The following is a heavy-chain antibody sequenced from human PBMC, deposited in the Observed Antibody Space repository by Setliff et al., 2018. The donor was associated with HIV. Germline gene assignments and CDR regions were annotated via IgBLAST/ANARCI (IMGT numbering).Heavy chain of an antibody. CDR3: ARVPRTGPLDY. J-gene: IGHJ4*02. CDR1: GYTFTNYA. V-gene: IGHV1-3*01. CDR2: INAGNGDT. Sequence: ASVKVSCKASGYTFTNYAIHWVRQAPGQRLEWMGWINAGNGDTKYSQKFQGRVTITTDTSASTAYMELNSLSSEDTALYYCARVPRTGPLDYWGQGTLVTVSS.